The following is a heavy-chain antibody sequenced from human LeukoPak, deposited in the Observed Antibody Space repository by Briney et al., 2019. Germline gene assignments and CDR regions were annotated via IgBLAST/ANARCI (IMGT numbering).Heavy chain of an antibody. D-gene: IGHD3-3*01. CDR3: ARHGYCDFWSGQNWFDP. J-gene: IGHJ5*02. V-gene: IGHV5-51*01. CDR2: IYPGDSVT. Sequence: GESLKISCKASGYSFSSFWIAWVRQMPGKGLEWMGIIYPGDSVTRYSPSFQGQVTISADKSITTAYLQWSSLKASDTAIYYCARHGYCDFWSGQNWFDPWGQGTLVTVSS. CDR1: GYSFSSFW.